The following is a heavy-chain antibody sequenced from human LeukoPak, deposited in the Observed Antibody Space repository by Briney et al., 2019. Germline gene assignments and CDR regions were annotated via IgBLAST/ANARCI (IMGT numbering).Heavy chain of an antibody. Sequence: SETLSLTCTVSGGSISSYYWSWIRQPAGKGLEWIGRIYTSGSTNYNPSLKSRVTMSVDTSKNQFSLKLSSVTAADTAVYYCARTLPFTRNQQWLVPFGYWGQGTLVTVSS. CDR1: GGSISSYY. J-gene: IGHJ4*02. CDR2: IYTSGST. D-gene: IGHD6-19*01. V-gene: IGHV4-4*07. CDR3: ARTLPFTRNQQWLVPFGY.